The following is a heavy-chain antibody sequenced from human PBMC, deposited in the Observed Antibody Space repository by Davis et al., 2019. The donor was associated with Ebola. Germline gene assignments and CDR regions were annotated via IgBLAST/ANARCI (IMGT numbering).Heavy chain of an antibody. CDR2: IWYDGTNK. V-gene: IGHV3-33*01. J-gene: IGHJ5*02. Sequence: GGSLRLSCAASGFTFSSYGMHWVRQAPGKGLEWVAIIWYDGTNKYHADSVRGRFTISRDNSKNTLYLQMNSLRAEDTAVYYCARGNRYCSGDTCANWFDPWGQGTLVTVSS. D-gene: IGHD2-15*01. CDR1: GFTFSSYG. CDR3: ARGNRYCSGDTCANWFDP.